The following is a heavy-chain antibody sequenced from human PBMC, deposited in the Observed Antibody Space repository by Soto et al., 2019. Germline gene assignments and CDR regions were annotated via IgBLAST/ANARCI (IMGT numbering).Heavy chain of an antibody. CDR1: GGSVSGYY. D-gene: IGHD6-6*01. Sequence: SETLYLTCAVYGGSVSGYYWSWLRPPPGKGLEWIGESSHTGITKYNPSLKSRVTVSVDPSKNQFSLKLTSMTAADTAVYYRARGDGLVPDYWGHGTLVTVSS. CDR2: SSHTGIT. J-gene: IGHJ4*01. V-gene: IGHV4-34*01. CDR3: ARGDGLVPDY.